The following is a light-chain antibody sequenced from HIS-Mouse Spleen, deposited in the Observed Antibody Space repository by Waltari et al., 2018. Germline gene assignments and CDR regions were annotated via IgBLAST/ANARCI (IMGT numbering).Light chain of an antibody. CDR1: VLAKKY. V-gene: IGLV3-27*01. CDR2: KDS. CDR3: YSAADNTLEV. J-gene: IGLJ3*02. Sequence: SYELTQPSSVSVSPGQTARITCSGAVLAKKYARWFQQKPGQAPVLVIYKDSERPSGIPERFSGSSSGTTVTLTISGAQVEDEADYYCYSAADNTLEVFGGGTKLTVL.